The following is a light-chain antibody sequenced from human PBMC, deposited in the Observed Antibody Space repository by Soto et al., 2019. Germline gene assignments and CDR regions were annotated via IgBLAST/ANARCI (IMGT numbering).Light chain of an antibody. Sequence: QSALTQPPSASGSPGQSVTISCTGTSSDVGAYNYVSWYQHHPGKVPELIIDEVTQRSSGVPDRFSGSKSGNTASLTVSGLQADDEADYYCSSLADGHVIFGGGTKLTVL. J-gene: IGLJ2*01. CDR3: SSLADGHVI. CDR1: SSDVGAYNY. CDR2: EVT. V-gene: IGLV2-8*01.